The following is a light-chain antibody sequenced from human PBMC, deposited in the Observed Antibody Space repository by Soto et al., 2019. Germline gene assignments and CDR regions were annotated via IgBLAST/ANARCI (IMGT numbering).Light chain of an antibody. J-gene: IGLJ2*01. V-gene: IGLV3-21*04. CDR1: NIGSKS. CDR2: YDS. Sequence: SYELTQPPSVSVAPGKTARITCGGNNIGSKSVHWYQQKPGQAPVLVIYYDSDRPSGIPERFSGSNSGNTATLTISRVEAGDEGHYYWQVGDSSSYRDVVFGGGTKVTVL. CDR3: QVGDSSSYRDVV.